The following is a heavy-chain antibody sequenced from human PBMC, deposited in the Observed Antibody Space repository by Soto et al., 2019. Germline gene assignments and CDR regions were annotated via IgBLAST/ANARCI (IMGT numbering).Heavy chain of an antibody. V-gene: IGHV1-18*04. CDR1: GYTFTSYG. D-gene: IGHD3-9*01. CDR2: ISAYNGNT. Sequence: ASVKVSCKASGYTFTSYGISWVRRAPGQGLEWMGWISAYNGNTNYAQKLQGRVTMTTDTSTSTAYMELRSLRSGDTAVYYCARDAVLRYFDWLLYGNPNNEKPFDYWGQGTLVTVSS. CDR3: ARDAVLRYFDWLLYGNPNNEKPFDY. J-gene: IGHJ4*02.